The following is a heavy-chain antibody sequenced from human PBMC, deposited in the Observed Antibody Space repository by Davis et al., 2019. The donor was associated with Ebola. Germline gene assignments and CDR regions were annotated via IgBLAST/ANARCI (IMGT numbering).Heavy chain of an antibody. CDR1: GFTFGDYP. J-gene: IGHJ4*02. Sequence: GGSLRLSCTASGFTFGDYPMSWVRQAPGKGLEWVSAISGSGGSTYYADSVKGRFTISRDNSKNTVYLQMNSLRAEDTAVYYCAKGTRDYWGQGTLVTVSS. V-gene: IGHV3-23*01. CDR2: ISGSGGST. CDR3: AKGTRDY.